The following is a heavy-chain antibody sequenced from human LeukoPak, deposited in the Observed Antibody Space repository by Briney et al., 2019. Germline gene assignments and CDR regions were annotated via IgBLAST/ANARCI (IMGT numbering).Heavy chain of an antibody. CDR2: ITSSSSYT. Sequence: GGSLRLSCAASGFTFSDYYLSWIRQAPGKGLEWVSYITSSSSYTKYADSVKGRFTVSRDNAKNSLYLQMNSLRAEDTAVYYCARDGYSGSYYDYWGQGTLVTVSS. J-gene: IGHJ4*02. CDR1: GFTFSDYY. D-gene: IGHD1-26*01. V-gene: IGHV3-11*06. CDR3: ARDGYSGSYYDY.